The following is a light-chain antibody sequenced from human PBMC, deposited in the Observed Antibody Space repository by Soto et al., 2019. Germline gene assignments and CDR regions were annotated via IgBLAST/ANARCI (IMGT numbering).Light chain of an antibody. Sequence: DIPMTQSPSSLSASVGDSVTVTCRASQPIGTSLHWYQQRAGKAPKVLISSASRLHSGVSSRFSGSGSGTHFTLTISSLRPEDSATYYCLQGYNTFWTFGQGTKVEIK. CDR2: SAS. V-gene: IGKV1-39*01. CDR1: QPIGTS. J-gene: IGKJ1*01. CDR3: LQGYNTFWT.